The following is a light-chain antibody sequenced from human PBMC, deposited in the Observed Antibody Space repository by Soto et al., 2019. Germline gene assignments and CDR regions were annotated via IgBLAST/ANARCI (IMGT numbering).Light chain of an antibody. J-gene: IGKJ1*01. CDR1: HTISSSY. CDR2: GAS. V-gene: IGKV3-20*01. CDR3: QQYVSSPRT. Sequence: EIVLTQSPGTLSLSPGERATLSCIASHTISSSYLAWYQQKPGQAPRLLIYGASTRATGIPDRFSGSESGTGFTLTISSLEPEDFAVYYCQQYVSSPRTFGQGTKVDIK.